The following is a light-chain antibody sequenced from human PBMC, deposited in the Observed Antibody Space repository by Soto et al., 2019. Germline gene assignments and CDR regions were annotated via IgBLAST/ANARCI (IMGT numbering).Light chain of an antibody. CDR2: SNN. J-gene: IGLJ3*02. V-gene: IGLV1-44*01. CDR3: AAWDDSLNGWV. Sequence: QSVLTQPPSASGTPGQRVTISCSGSSSNIGSNNVNWYQQLPGTAPKLLIYSNNKRPSGVPDRFSGSKSGTSASLAISGLQAEDEADYYCAAWDDSLNGWVFGGGTKVTVL. CDR1: SSNIGSNN.